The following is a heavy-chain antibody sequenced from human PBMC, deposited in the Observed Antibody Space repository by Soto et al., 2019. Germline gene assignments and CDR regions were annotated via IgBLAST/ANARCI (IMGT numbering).Heavy chain of an antibody. CDR1: GFTFSSYA. V-gene: IGHV3-48*02. J-gene: IGHJ4*02. CDR3: ARDLVLYCSGGRCHEGY. Sequence: EVQLVESGGGLVQPGGSLRLSCAASGFTFSSYAMNWVRQAPGKGLEWVSYISSSSDMIHYADSVRGRFTISRDNAKNSLYLQMNSLRDEDTAVYYCARDLVLYCSGGRCHEGYWGQGTLVTVSS. D-gene: IGHD2-15*01. CDR2: ISSSSDMI.